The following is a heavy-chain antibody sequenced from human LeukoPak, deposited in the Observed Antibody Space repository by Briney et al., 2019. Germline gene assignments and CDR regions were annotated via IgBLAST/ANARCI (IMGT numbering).Heavy chain of an antibody. Sequence: PGGSLRLSCAASGFIVSGDFMSWVRQARGKGLEWVAVISYDGSNKYYADSVKGRFTISRDNSKNTLYLQMNSLRAEDTAVYYCARNGGWYEFDYWGQGTLVTVSS. D-gene: IGHD6-19*01. CDR1: GFIVSGDF. V-gene: IGHV3-30-3*01. CDR2: ISYDGSNK. J-gene: IGHJ4*02. CDR3: ARNGGWYEFDY.